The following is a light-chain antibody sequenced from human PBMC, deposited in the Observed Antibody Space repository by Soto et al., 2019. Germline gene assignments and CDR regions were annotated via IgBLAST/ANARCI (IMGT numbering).Light chain of an antibody. Sequence: EIVLTQSPATLSVSPGERATLSCRASQSVGRNLAWYHQKPGQAPRLLIYGVSTRATGVPDRFSGSGSETDFTLTISSLQSEDFALYYCHQYNYWPRSLGQGTKVDIK. CDR3: HQYNYWPRS. CDR1: QSVGRN. CDR2: GVS. V-gene: IGKV3-15*01. J-gene: IGKJ1*01.